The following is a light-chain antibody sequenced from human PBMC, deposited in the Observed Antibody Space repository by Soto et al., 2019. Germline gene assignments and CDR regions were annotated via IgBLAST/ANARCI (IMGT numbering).Light chain of an antibody. CDR3: QQLFDTPIT. J-gene: IGKJ5*01. Sequence: DIQLTQSPSFLSPSIGASVTSTCRASQVISTSLAWYQVKPGKAPKLLIYAASTLESGVPSRFSATVSGTEFSLTTTSLQPEDFATYYCQQLFDTPITFGQGTRLEIK. CDR2: AAS. CDR1: QVISTS. V-gene: IGKV1-9*01.